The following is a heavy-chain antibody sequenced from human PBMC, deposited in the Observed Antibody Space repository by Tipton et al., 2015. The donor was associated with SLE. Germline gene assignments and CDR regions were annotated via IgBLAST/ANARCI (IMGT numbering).Heavy chain of an antibody. CDR1: GGSFSGYY. V-gene: IGHV4-34*01. CDR3: ARGLGAYNSGWRYYYYYMDV. J-gene: IGHJ6*03. CDR2: INHSGST. Sequence: QLVQSGAEVKPSETLSLTCAVYGGSFSGYYWSWIRQPPGKGLEWIGEINHSGSTNYNPSLKSRVTISVDTSRNQFSLKLSSVTAADTAVYYCARGLGAYNSGWRYYYYYMDVWGKGTTVTVSS. D-gene: IGHD6-19*01.